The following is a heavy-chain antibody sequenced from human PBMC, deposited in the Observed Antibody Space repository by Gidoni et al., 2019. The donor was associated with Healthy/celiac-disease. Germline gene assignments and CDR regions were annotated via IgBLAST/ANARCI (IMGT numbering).Heavy chain of an antibody. J-gene: IGHJ5*02. Sequence: QVQLQESGPGLVKPSATLSLTCTVPGGSISSYYWRWIRQPPGKGLEWIGYIYYSGSTNYNPSLKSRVTISVDTSKNQFSLKLSSVTAADTAVYYCARESGDPNWFDPWGQGTLVTVSS. CDR3: ARESGDPNWFDP. D-gene: IGHD1-26*01. V-gene: IGHV4-59*01. CDR1: GGSISSYY. CDR2: IYYSGST.